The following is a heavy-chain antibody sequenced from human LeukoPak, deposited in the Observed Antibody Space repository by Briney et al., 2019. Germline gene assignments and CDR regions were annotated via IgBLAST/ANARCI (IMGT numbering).Heavy chain of an antibody. Sequence: SETLSLTCTVSGGSISSYYWSWIRQPPGKGLEWIGYIYYSGSTKYNPSLKSRVTISVDTSKSQFSLNLTSVTAADTAVYYCARLGIGVVPSAMLGDYYFDYWGQGTLVTVSS. D-gene: IGHD2-2*01. CDR2: IYYSGST. V-gene: IGHV4-59*08. CDR3: ARLGIGVVPSAMLGDYYFDY. CDR1: GGSISSYY. J-gene: IGHJ4*02.